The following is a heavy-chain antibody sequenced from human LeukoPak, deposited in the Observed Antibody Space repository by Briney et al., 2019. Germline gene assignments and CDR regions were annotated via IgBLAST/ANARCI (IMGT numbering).Heavy chain of an antibody. Sequence: PSETLSLTCTVSGYSISSGYYWGWIRQPPGKGLGWIGSIYHSGSTYYHPSLKSRVTISVDTSKHQFSLKQSSVTAADTAVYYCARSEVAGTLDWFDPWGQGTLVTVSS. J-gene: IGHJ5*02. V-gene: IGHV4-38-2*02. CDR2: IYHSGST. D-gene: IGHD6-19*01. CDR1: GYSISSGYY. CDR3: ARSEVAGTLDWFDP.